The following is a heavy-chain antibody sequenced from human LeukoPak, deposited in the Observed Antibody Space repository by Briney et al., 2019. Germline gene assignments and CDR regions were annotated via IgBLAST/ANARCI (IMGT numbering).Heavy chain of an antibody. CDR1: EFTFSSYA. D-gene: IGHD3-9*01. CDR3: VRGMDYDILAGPPDY. Sequence: ARSLRLSCAASEFTFSSYAMHWVRQAPDKGREWVALISYDGSNKEYADSVKGRFTISRDNSKNSLYLQMNSLRGEDTAVYYCVRGMDYDILAGPPDYWGQGTLVTVSS. CDR2: ISYDGSNK. J-gene: IGHJ4*02. V-gene: IGHV3-30*01.